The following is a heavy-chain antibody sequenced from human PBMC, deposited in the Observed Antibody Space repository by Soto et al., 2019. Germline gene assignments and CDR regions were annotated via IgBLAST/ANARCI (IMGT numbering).Heavy chain of an antibody. D-gene: IGHD3-10*01. CDR1: VGTCSSYA. V-gene: IGHV1-69*01. J-gene: IGHJ4*02. Sequence: QVQLVQSGAEGKKPGYSVKVSCKASVGTCSSYALSWLRQDPGQGLEWMGGIIPIFGTANYAQKFKVRVTITADESTSIAYMELSSLRSEDTAVYYCARPSGGITTVRGPHPYYFDYWGQGTLVTVS. CDR3: ARPSGGITTVRGPHPYYFDY. CDR2: IIPIFGTA.